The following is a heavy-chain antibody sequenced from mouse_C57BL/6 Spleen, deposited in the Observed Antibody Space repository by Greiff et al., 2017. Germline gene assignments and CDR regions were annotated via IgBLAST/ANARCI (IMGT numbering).Heavy chain of an antibody. CDR3: ARAGTDWYFDV. Sequence: VQLQQSGAELVKPGASVQMSCKASGYTFTSYWITWVKQRPGQGLEWIGDIYPGSGSTNYNEKFKSKDTLTVDTSSSTAYMQLSSLTSEDAAVYYCARAGTDWYFDVWGTGTTVTVSS. D-gene: IGHD4-1*01. CDR1: GYTFTSYW. V-gene: IGHV1-55*01. J-gene: IGHJ1*03. CDR2: IYPGSGST.